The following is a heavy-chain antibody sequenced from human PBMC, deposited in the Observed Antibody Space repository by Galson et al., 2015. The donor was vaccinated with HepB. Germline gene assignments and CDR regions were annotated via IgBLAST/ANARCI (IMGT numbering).Heavy chain of an antibody. Sequence: SLRLSCAASGFTFSSYGMNWVRQAPGKGLEWVAVIWYDGSNKYYADSVKGRFTISRDNSKNTLYLQMNSLRAEDTAMYYCARGLLYGSGSYYDYWGQGTLVTVSS. D-gene: IGHD3-10*01. CDR2: IWYDGSNK. J-gene: IGHJ4*02. CDR3: ARGLLYGSGSYYDY. CDR1: GFTFSSYG. V-gene: IGHV3-33*01.